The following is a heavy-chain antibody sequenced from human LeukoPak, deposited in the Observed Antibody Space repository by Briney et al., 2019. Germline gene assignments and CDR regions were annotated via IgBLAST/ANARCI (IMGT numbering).Heavy chain of an antibody. V-gene: IGHV3-33*01. CDR3: ARGMSGITMVRGASEMDV. Sequence: GGSLRLSCAASGFTFSSYGMHWVRQAPGKGLEWVAVMWYDGSNKYYADSVKGRFTISRDNSKNTLYLQMNSLRAEDTAVYYCARGMSGITMVRGASEMDVWGQGTTVTVSS. J-gene: IGHJ6*02. D-gene: IGHD3-10*01. CDR1: GFTFSSYG. CDR2: MWYDGSNK.